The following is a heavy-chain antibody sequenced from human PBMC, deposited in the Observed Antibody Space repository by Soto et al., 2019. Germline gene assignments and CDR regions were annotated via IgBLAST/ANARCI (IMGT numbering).Heavy chain of an antibody. V-gene: IGHV3-30-3*01. Sequence: GGSLRLSCAASGYTFSSYAMHWVRQAPGKGLEWVAVISYDGSNKYYADSVKGRFTISRDNSKNTLYLQMNSLRAEDTAVYYCARPPRGGGIVGYFDYWGQGTLVTVSS. CDR3: ARPPRGGGIVGYFDY. J-gene: IGHJ4*02. CDR2: ISYDGSNK. D-gene: IGHD1-26*01. CDR1: GYTFSSYA.